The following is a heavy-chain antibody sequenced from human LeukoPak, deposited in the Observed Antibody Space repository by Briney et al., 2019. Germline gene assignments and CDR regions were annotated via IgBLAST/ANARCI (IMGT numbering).Heavy chain of an antibody. CDR1: GFTFSSYS. J-gene: IGHJ4*02. V-gene: IGHV3-21*04. D-gene: IGHD3-10*01. CDR2: ISTTSSSSYI. CDR3: AKDRELLLWFGELDY. Sequence: GGSLRLSCAASGFTFSSYSMHWVRQAPGKGLEWVSSISTTSSSSYIHYADSMKGRFTISRDNAKSSLYLQMNSLRAEDTAVYYCAKDRELLLWFGELDYWGQGTLVTVSS.